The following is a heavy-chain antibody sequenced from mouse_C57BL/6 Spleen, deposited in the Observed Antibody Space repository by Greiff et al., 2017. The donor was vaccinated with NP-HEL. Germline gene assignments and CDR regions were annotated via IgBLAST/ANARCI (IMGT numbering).Heavy chain of an antibody. V-gene: IGHV5-12*01. CDR3: ARHLDGGGAMGC. CDR1: GFTFSDYY. CDR2: ISNGGGST. Sequence: EVKVVESGGGLVQPGGSLKLSCAASGFTFSDYYMYWVRQTPEKRLEWVAYISNGGGSTYYPDTVKGRFTISRDNAKNTLYLQRSLLESEDTSMYYSARHLDGGGAMGCWGQGTSVTVSS. J-gene: IGHJ4*01.